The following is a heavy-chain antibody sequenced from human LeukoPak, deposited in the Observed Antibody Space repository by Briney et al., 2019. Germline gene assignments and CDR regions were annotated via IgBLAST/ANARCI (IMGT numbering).Heavy chain of an antibody. J-gene: IGHJ5*02. V-gene: IGHV4-59*08. D-gene: IGHD3-10*01. CDR1: GGSISSYY. CDR3: AGSFTPPRRGWFDP. Sequence: SETLSLTCTVSGGSISSYYWSWIRQPPGKGLEWIGYIYYSGSTNYNPSLKSRVTIPVDTSKNQFSLKLSSVTAADTAVYYCAGSFTPPRRGWFDPWGQGTLVTVSS. CDR2: IYYSGST.